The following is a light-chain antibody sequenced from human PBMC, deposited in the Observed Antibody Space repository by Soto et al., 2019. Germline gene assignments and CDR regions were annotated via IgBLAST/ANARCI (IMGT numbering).Light chain of an antibody. Sequence: EIVLTQSPGTLSLSPGERATLSCRASQSISSSYLAWYQHIPGQTPRLLIYGASSRATGIPDRFSGSGSGTDSTLTIRRLEPEDFAVYYCQHYGSTPRPFGQGTKVEIK. J-gene: IGKJ1*01. CDR3: QHYGSTPRP. CDR2: GAS. CDR1: QSISSSY. V-gene: IGKV3-20*01.